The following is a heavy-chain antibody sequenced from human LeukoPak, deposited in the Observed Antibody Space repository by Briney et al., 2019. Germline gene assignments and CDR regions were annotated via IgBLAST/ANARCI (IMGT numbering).Heavy chain of an antibody. CDR1: GGSISPYY. D-gene: IGHD6-13*01. Sequence: SETLSLTCTVSGGSISPYYWSWIRQPPWKGLEWIGYIYHSGSTYYNPSLKSRVTISVDRSKNQFSLKLSSVTAADTAVYYCARGRTRIAAAGRGAFDIWGQGTMVTVSS. J-gene: IGHJ3*02. CDR3: ARGRTRIAAAGRGAFDI. CDR2: IYHSGST. V-gene: IGHV4-59*12.